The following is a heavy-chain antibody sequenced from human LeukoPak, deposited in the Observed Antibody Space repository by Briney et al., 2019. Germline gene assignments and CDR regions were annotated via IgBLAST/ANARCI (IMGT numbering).Heavy chain of an antibody. CDR3: ARAPPGGDYYMDV. J-gene: IGHJ6*03. CDR2: ISSSSSYI. CDR1: GFTFSSYS. Sequence: GGSLRLSCAASGFTFSSYSMNWVRQAPGKGLEWVSSISSSSSYIYYADSVKGRFTISRDNAKNSLYRQMNSLRAEDTAVYYCARAPPGGDYYMDVWGKGTTVTVSS. V-gene: IGHV3-21*01. D-gene: IGHD3-10*01.